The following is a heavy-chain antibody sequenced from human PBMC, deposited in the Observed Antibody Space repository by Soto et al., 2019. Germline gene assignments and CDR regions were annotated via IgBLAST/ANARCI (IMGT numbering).Heavy chain of an antibody. CDR1: GFTFSNAW. CDR3: TTAPSGSNQNYYYYYGMDV. D-gene: IGHD3-10*01. CDR2: IKSKTDGGTT. J-gene: IGHJ6*02. Sequence: GGSLRLSCAASGFTFSNAWMNWVRQAPGKGLEWVGRIKSKTDGGTTDYAAPVKGRFTISRDDSKNTLYLQMNSLKTEDTAVYYCTTAPSGSNQNYYYYYGMDVWGQGTTVTVSS. V-gene: IGHV3-15*07.